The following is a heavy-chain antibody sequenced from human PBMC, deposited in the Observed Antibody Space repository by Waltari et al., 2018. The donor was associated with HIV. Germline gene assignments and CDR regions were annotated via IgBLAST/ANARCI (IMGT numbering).Heavy chain of an antibody. V-gene: IGHV4-59*01. CDR3: ARGGLIAAAGVGERRLDP. CDR1: GDSISSSC. Sequence: QVQLQESGPGLVKPSETLSLTCAVSGDSISSSCWSWIRQTPGKGLEWIGYIYYSGSTNYNPSLRNRVTISLDTSKNQFSLKMTSVTVADTALYYCARGGLIAAAGVGERRLDPWGQGTLVTVSS. CDR2: IYYSGST. D-gene: IGHD6-13*01. J-gene: IGHJ5*02.